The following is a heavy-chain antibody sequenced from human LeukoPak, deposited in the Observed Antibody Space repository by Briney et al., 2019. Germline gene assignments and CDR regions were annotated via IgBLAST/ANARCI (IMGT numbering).Heavy chain of an antibody. CDR2: IYSSGST. Sequence: SETLSLTCTVSGGSVSSHSWTWIRQFPGKGLEWIAYIYSSGSTNYSPSLKSRLTTSIDTSKNQFSLQLNSVTPEDTAVYYCARDPDGPWGQGTLVTVSS. V-gene: IGHV4-59*02. D-gene: IGHD1-14*01. CDR3: ARDPDGP. J-gene: IGHJ5*02. CDR1: GGSVSSHS.